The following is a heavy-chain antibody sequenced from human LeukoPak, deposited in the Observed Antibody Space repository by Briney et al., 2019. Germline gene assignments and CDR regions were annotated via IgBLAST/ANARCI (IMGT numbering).Heavy chain of an antibody. J-gene: IGHJ4*02. V-gene: IGHV3-53*01. Sequence: PGGSLRLSCAASGFTVNSNYLSWVRQAPGKGLEWVSTLYNTGNTYYANSVKGRFSISRDNSKNTLFLQMNSLRAEDTAVYYCARLTADGRLYFVDWGPGTLVTVFS. CDR2: LYNTGNT. CDR3: ARLTADGRLYFVD. D-gene: IGHD6-13*01. CDR1: GFTVNSNY.